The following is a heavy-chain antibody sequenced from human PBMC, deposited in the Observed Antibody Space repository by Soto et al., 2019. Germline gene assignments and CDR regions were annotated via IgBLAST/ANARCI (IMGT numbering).Heavy chain of an antibody. CDR2: IVPVFGRP. D-gene: IGHD5-12*01. Sequence: SVKVSCTASGVSFSNFGISLVRQAPGQGLEWMGGIVPVFGRPNYAQRFRGRLTITADASTSTGYMELISLRSDDTAVYYCAREGSGYNVWGQGTQVTVSS. V-gene: IGHV1-69*13. CDR3: AREGSGYNV. CDR1: GVSFSNFG. J-gene: IGHJ4*02.